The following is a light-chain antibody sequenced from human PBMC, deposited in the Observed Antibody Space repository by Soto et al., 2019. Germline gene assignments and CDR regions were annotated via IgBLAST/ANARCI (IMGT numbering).Light chain of an antibody. Sequence: NFMLTQPHSVSESPGKTVTISCTRSSGSIASNYVQWYQQRPGSAPTTVIYEDNQRPSGVPDRFSGSIDSSSNSASFTISGLKTEEEADYYCQSYDSSNQGVFGGGSKVTVL. CDR2: EDN. J-gene: IGLJ3*02. V-gene: IGLV6-57*03. CDR3: QSYDSSNQGV. CDR1: SGSIASNY.